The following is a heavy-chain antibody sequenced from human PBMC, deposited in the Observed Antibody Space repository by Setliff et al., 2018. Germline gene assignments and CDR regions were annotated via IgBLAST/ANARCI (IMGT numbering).Heavy chain of an antibody. D-gene: IGHD5-12*01. CDR2: INYSGRT. CDR1: GGSISSYY. V-gene: IGHV4-4*07. CDR3: AIYGGYDRGYFAF. J-gene: IGHJ4*02. Sequence: PSETLSLTCTASGGSISSYYWSWIRQPAGKGLEWIGSINYSGRTYYNPSLKSRVTISVDTSKNQFSLQLVAVTAADTAVYYCAIYGGYDRGYFAFWGQGILVTVSS.